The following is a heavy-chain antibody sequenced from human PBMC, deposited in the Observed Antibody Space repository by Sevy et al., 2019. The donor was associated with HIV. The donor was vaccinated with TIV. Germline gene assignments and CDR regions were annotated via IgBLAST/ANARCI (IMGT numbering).Heavy chain of an antibody. J-gene: IGHJ5*02. CDR3: ARASWMGIVGAPLYNWFDP. Sequence: KQSQTLSLTCAISGDSVSSNSAAWNWIRQSPSRGLEWLGRTYYRSKWYNDYAVSVKSRITINPDTSKNQFSLQLNSVAPEDTAVYYCARASWMGIVGAPLYNWFDPWGQGTLVTVSS. V-gene: IGHV6-1*01. D-gene: IGHD1-26*01. CDR2: TYYRSKWYN. CDR1: GDSVSSNSAA.